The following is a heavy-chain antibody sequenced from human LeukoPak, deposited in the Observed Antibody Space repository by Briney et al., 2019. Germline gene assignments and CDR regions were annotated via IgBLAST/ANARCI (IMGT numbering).Heavy chain of an antibody. CDR2: IYYSGST. CDR1: GGSISSGDYY. J-gene: IGHJ4*02. D-gene: IGHD5-24*01. V-gene: IGHV4-30-4*01. CDR3: AREDRDGYRNFDY. Sequence: KSSETPSLTCTVSGGSISSGDYYWSWIRQPPGKGLEWIGYIYYSGSTYYNPSLKSRVTISVDTSKNQFSLKLSSVTAADTAVYYCAREDRDGYRNFDYWGQGTLVTVSS.